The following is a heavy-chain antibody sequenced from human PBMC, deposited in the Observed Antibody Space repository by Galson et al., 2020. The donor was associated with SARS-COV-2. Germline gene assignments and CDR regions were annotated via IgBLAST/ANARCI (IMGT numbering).Heavy chain of an antibody. CDR1: GFTFSTYS. CDR3: ASWDWFDP. V-gene: IGHV3-48*04. CDR2: ISSSSSTK. D-gene: IGHD3-16*01. J-gene: IGHJ5*02. Sequence: ESLKISCAASGFTFSTYSMNWVRQAPGKGLEWVSYISSSSSTKYYADSVKGRFTISRDNAKNSLYLQMNSLRAEDTAVYYCASWDWFDPWGQGTLVTVSS.